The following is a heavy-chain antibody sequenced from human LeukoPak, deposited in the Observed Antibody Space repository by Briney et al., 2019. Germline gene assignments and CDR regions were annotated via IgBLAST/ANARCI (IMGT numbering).Heavy chain of an antibody. Sequence: PSETLSLTCTVSGGSISSYYWSWIRQPAGKGVEWLGRIYTSGSTNYNPSLKSRVTMSVDTSKNQFSLKLSSVTAADTAVYYCARNGGSGTYYDGSFDYWGQGTLVTVSS. CDR3: ARNGGSGTYYDGSFDY. CDR2: IYTSGST. D-gene: IGHD1-26*01. V-gene: IGHV4-4*07. J-gene: IGHJ4*02. CDR1: GGSISSYY.